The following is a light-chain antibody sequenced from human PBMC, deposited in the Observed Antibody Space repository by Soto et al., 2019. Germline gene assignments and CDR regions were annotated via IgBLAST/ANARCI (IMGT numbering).Light chain of an antibody. CDR2: GAS. Sequence: EIVLTQSPGTLSLSPGERATLSCRASQSVSSSYLACYQQKPSQAPRLLIYGASSRATGIPDRFSGSGSGTDFTLTISILEPEDFAVDYYQQYGSSLMYTFGQGTKLEIK. CDR1: QSVSSSY. V-gene: IGKV3-20*01. CDR3: QQYGSSLMYT. J-gene: IGKJ2*01.